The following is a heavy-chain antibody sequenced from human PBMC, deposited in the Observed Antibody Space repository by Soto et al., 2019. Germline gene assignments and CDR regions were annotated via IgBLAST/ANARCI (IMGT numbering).Heavy chain of an antibody. CDR2: IGPDGSST. V-gene: IGHV3-74*01. D-gene: IGHD6-13*01. J-gene: IGHJ4*02. CDR1: RSTFSSHW. CDR3: ARDSNWSYDY. Sequence: GGSLRLSCPASRSTFSSHWMHWVRQAPGKGLVWVSHIGPDGSSTRDADSVQGLFTISRDNARNTLYLQMNSLRDEDTAVYYCARDSNWSYDYWGQGILVTVSS.